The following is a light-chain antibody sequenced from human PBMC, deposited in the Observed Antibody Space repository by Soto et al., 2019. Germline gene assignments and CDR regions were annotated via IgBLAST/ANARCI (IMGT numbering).Light chain of an antibody. Sequence: QSALTQPASVSGSPGQSITLSCTGTRSDIGHYDYVSWYQQHPGKAPKLMIYHVTYRPSGVSNRYSGSKSGNSASLTISGLQADDEADYYCCSLTTSHTYVFGSGTKLTVL. J-gene: IGLJ1*01. CDR2: HVT. V-gene: IGLV2-14*03. CDR3: CSLTTSHTYV. CDR1: RSDIGHYDY.